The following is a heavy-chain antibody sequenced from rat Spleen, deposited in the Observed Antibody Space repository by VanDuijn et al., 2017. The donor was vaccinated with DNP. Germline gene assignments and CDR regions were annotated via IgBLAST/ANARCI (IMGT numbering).Heavy chain of an antibody. CDR2: IWTGGST. D-gene: IGHD1-11*01. J-gene: IGHJ2*01. Sequence: QVQLKESGPGLVQPSQTLSLTCTVSGFSLTSYNVHWVRQPTGKGLEWMGIIWTGGSTDYNSALKSRLSISRDTSKSQVFLKMNSLQTEDIATYYCARGGYGGYPSDYWGQGVMVTVSS. CDR1: GFSLTSYN. V-gene: IGHV2-30*01. CDR3: ARGGYGGYPSDY.